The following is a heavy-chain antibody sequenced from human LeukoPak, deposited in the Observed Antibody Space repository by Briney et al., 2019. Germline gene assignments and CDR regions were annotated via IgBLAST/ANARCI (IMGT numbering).Heavy chain of an antibody. J-gene: IGHJ6*03. CDR3: ATDEFGVVEHYYYYMDV. CDR1: GGTFSSYA. V-gene: IGHV1-69*13. Sequence: SVKVSCKASGGTFSSYAISGVRQEPGQGLEWMGGIIPIFGTANYAQKVQGRVTITADESTSTAYMELSSLRSEDTAVYYCATDEFGVVEHYYYYMDVWGKGTTVTVSS. D-gene: IGHD3-3*01. CDR2: IIPIFGTA.